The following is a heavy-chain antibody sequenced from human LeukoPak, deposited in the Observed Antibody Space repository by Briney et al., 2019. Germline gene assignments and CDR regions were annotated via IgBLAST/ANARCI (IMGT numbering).Heavy chain of an antibody. J-gene: IGHJ4*02. CDR3: AKESKYYH. D-gene: IGHD2-2*01. CDR2: ISDSGDST. V-gene: IGHV3-23*01. Sequence: GVDCFSAISDSGDSTYYRASVKGGVTISRENSKNSMYLQMNRLRAEDTAVYYCAKESKYYHWGQGTLVTVSS.